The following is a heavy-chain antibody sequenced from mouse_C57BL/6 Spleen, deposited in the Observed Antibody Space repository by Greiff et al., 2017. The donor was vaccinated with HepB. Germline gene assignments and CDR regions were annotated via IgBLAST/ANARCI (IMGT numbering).Heavy chain of an antibody. CDR2: IYPGDGDT. D-gene: IGHD1-1*01. CDR3: ARSTVVAHWYFDV. Sequence: LQESGAELVKPGASVKISCKASGYAFSSYWMNWVKQRPGKGLEWIGQIYPGDGDTNYNGKFKGKATLTADKSSSTAYMQLSSLTSEDSAVYFCARSTVVAHWYFDVWGTGTTVTVSS. V-gene: IGHV1-80*01. J-gene: IGHJ1*03. CDR1: GYAFSSYW.